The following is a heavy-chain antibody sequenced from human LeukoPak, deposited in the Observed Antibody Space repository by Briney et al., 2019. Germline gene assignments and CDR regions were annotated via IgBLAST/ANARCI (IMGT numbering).Heavy chain of an antibody. J-gene: IGHJ4*02. CDR1: GLTFSCYW. CDR2: ISPDGNRE. D-gene: IGHD2-15*01. Sequence: GGSLRLSCAASGLTFSCYWMTWVRQAPGKGLQWGADISPDGNRENYVDSVKGRFSISRDNAKNSLFLQMHSLRAEDTAVYYCATTFPYCSSGTCALRGQGTLVTVSS. CDR3: ATTFPYCSSGTCAL. V-gene: IGHV3-7*01.